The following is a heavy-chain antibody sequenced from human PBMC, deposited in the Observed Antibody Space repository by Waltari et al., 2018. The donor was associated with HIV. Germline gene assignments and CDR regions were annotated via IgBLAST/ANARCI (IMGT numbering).Heavy chain of an antibody. CDR2: IYPGDTDS. CDR3: ARIRVGSDDAF. Sequence: GKKPGDSLSISCRASGYSFTSYWIAWVRQMPGQGLEWMGIIYPGDTDSKYSPSFQGQVTISVGKSLTTAYMQWKSLKASDTAMYYCARIRVGSDDAF. D-gene: IGHD1-26*01. J-gene: IGHJ3*01. V-gene: IGHV5-51*01. CDR1: GYSFTSYW.